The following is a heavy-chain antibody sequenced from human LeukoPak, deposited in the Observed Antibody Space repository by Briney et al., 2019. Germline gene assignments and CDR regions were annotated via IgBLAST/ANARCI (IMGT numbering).Heavy chain of an antibody. CDR1: GGSISSYY. V-gene: IGHV4-59*01. D-gene: IGHD2-21*02. CDR3: ARARRGSQGGDYREVWFDP. J-gene: IGHJ5*02. CDR2: IYYSGST. Sequence: SETLSLTCTVSGGSISSYYWSWIRQPPGKGLEWIGYIYYSGSTNYNPSLKSRVTISVDTSKNQFSLKLSSVTAADTAVYYCARARRGSQGGDYREVWFDPWGQGTLVTVSS.